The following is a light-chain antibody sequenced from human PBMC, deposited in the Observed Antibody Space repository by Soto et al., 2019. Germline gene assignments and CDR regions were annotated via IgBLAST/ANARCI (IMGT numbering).Light chain of an antibody. V-gene: IGLV1-47*01. Sequence: QSVLTQPPSASGTPGQRVTISCSGSSSNIGSNYVYWYQQLPGTAPKLLIYRNNQRPSEVPDRFSGSKSGTSASLAISGLRSEDEADYYCAAWDDSLSGLVFGGGTKLTV. CDR2: RNN. CDR3: AAWDDSLSGLV. J-gene: IGLJ2*01. CDR1: SSNIGSNY.